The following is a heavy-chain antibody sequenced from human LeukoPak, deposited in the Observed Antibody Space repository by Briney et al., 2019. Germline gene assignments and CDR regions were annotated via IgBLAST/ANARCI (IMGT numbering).Heavy chain of an antibody. D-gene: IGHD6-19*01. CDR2: INAGNGNT. Sequence: ASVKVSCKASGYTFTGYYMHWVRQAPGQRLEWMGWINAGNGNTKYSQKFQGRVTITRDTSASTAYMELSSLRSEDTAVYYCAREWYSSGWYYFDYWGQGTLVTVSS. CDR1: GYTFTGYY. CDR3: AREWYSSGWYYFDY. V-gene: IGHV1-3*01. J-gene: IGHJ4*02.